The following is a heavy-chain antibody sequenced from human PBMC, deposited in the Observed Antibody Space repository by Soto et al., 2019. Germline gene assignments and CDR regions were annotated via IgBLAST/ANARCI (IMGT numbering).Heavy chain of an antibody. CDR1: GGTFSSYA. D-gene: IGHD3-22*01. CDR2: IIPIFGTA. Sequence: GASVKVSCTASGGTFSSYAISWVRQAPGQGLEWMGGIIPIFGTANYAQKFQGRVTITADESTSTAYMELSSLRSEDTAVYYCARDSSGYYYGSSWGQGTLVTVSS. J-gene: IGHJ5*02. V-gene: IGHV1-69*13. CDR3: ARDSSGYYYGSS.